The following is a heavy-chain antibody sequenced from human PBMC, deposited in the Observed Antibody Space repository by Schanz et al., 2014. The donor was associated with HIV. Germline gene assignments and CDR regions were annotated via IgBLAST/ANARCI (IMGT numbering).Heavy chain of an antibody. D-gene: IGHD6-19*01. Sequence: EVQLLESGGGLVQPGGSLRLSCAVSGFTITSYGMSWVRQAPGKGLEWVSTISAGVGTASYADSMKGRVTISRDNSKNILYLQMNSLRAEDTALYYCSKATSGSRGWYTGSDWGQGTLVTVSS. V-gene: IGHV3-23*01. J-gene: IGHJ4*02. CDR1: GFTITSYG. CDR2: ISAGVGTA. CDR3: SKATSGSRGWYTGSD.